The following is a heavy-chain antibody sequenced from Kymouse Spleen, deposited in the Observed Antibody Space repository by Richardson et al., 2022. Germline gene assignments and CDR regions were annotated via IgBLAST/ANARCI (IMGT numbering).Heavy chain of an antibody. CDR2: ISYDGSNK. D-gene: IGHD5-12*01. J-gene: IGHJ4*02. CDR1: GFTFSSYG. CDR3: GYDYFDY. V-gene: IGHV3-30*18. Sequence: QVQLVESGGGVVQPGRSLRLSCAASGFTFSSYGMHWVRQAPGKGLEWVAVISYDGSNKYYADSVKGRFTISRDNSKNTLYLQMNSLRAEDTAVYYCGYDYFDYWGQGTLVTVSS.